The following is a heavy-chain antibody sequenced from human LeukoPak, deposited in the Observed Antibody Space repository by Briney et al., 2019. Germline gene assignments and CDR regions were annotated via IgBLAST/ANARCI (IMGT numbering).Heavy chain of an antibody. CDR3: AKRGNPAVGHHYLDV. J-gene: IGHJ6*03. CDR1: GFTFSSYD. Sequence: QPGGSLRLSCAASGFTFSSYDMSWVRQAPGKGLEWVSSITLSGANTFYADSVMGRFTISRDNSKNTLYLQMNSLRAEDTAVYFCAKRGNPAVGHHYLDVWGKGTTVSVPS. V-gene: IGHV3-23*01. CDR2: ITLSGANT. D-gene: IGHD2-2*01.